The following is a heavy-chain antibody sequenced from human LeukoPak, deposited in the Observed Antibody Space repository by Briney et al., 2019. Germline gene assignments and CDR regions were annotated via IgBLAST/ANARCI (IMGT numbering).Heavy chain of an antibody. CDR2: INPSGGST. Sequence: ASVKVSCKASGYTFTSYYMHWVRQSPGQGLEWMGIINPSGGSTSYAQKFQGRVTMTRDTSTGTVYMELSSLRSEDTAVYYCAIDRSGAAADTDYWGQGTLVTVSS. J-gene: IGHJ4*02. CDR1: GYTFTSYY. CDR3: AIDRSGAAADTDY. V-gene: IGHV1-46*01. D-gene: IGHD6-13*01.